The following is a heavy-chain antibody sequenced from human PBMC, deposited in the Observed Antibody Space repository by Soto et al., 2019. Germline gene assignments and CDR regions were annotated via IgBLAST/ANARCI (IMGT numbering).Heavy chain of an antibody. J-gene: IGHJ4*02. D-gene: IGHD3-10*01. CDR3: ARQYYFGSGSYYNPPFDF. Sequence: SETLSLTCAVDGGSFSGYYWGWIRQPPGKGLEWIGSIYYSGNTYYNPSLKSRVTISVDTAKNQFSLKLSSVTAADTAVYYCARQYYFGSGSYYNPPFDFWGQGTLVTVSS. CDR1: GGSFSGYY. CDR2: IYYSGNT. V-gene: IGHV4-39*01.